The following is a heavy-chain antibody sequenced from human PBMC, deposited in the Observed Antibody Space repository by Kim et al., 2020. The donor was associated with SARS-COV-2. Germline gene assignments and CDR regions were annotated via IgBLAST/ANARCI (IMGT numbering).Heavy chain of an antibody. Sequence: SETLSLTCGVSGASITGLYWSWVRQTPGKGLEWIANVYHIGNPTYNPSLKSRATISLDTSKSQFSLRLKSVTAADTAVYYCASSLRGGWYVDWHFDLWGRGTLVTVSS. CDR1: GASITGLY. CDR3: ASSLRGGWYVDWHFDL. V-gene: IGHV4-59*11. D-gene: IGHD6-19*01. CDR2: VYHIGNP. J-gene: IGHJ2*01.